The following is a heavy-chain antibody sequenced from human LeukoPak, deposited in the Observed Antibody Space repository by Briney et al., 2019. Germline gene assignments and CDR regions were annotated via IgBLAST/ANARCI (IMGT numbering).Heavy chain of an antibody. Sequence: SETLSLTCIVSGGSISSRSYYWGWIRQPPGKGLEWIGSIYYSGSTYYNPSLKSRVTISVDTSKNQFSLKLSSVTAADTAVYYCARLNPLWFGEWEYDYWGQGTLVTVSS. CDR3: ARLNPLWFGEWEYDY. CDR1: GGSISSRSYY. J-gene: IGHJ4*02. V-gene: IGHV4-39*01. D-gene: IGHD3-10*01. CDR2: IYYSGST.